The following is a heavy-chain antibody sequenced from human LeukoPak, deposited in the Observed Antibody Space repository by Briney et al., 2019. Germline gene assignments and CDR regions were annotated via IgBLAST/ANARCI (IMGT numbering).Heavy chain of an antibody. CDR1: GASLSGGSFY. CDR2: ILYTGNA. J-gene: IGHJ4*02. D-gene: IGHD5-12*01. Sequence: SETLSLTCTVSGASLSGGSFYWNWIRQHPGEGLEWIGNILYTGNAYYNPSLKSRVTMSVDTSKNQFSLKLSSVTAADTAVYYCARAPRGGYVGYQFDFWGQGTLVTVSS. V-gene: IGHV4-31*03. CDR3: ARAPRGGYVGYQFDF.